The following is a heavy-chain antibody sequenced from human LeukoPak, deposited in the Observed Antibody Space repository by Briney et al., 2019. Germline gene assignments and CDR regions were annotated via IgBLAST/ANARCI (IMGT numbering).Heavy chain of an antibody. CDR1: GFTFSGYW. CDR2: IKSDGSTT. CDR3: AKSDWFDP. J-gene: IGHJ5*02. Sequence: GGSLRLSCAASGFTFSGYWMHWVRQVPGKGLVWVSRIKSDGSTTSYADSVKGRFTISRDNAKNTLYLQMNSLRAEDTAVYYRAKSDWFDPWGQGTLVTVSS. V-gene: IGHV3-74*01.